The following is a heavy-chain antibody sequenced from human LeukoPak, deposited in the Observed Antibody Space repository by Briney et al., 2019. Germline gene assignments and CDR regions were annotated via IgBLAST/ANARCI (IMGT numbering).Heavy chain of an antibody. J-gene: IGHJ4*02. CDR3: ARAELHIDCLHNFDY. D-gene: IGHD3-9*01. V-gene: IGHV4-59*01. Sequence: ASETLSLTCTVSGGSISSYYWSWIRQPPGKGLEWIGYIYYSGSTNYNPSLKSRVTISVDTSKNQFSLKLSSVTAADTAVYYCARAELHIDCLHNFDYWGQGTLVTVSS. CDR1: GGSISSYY. CDR2: IYYSGST.